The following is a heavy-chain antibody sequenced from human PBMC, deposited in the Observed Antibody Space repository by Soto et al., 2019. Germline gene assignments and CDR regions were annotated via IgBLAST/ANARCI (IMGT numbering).Heavy chain of an antibody. D-gene: IGHD3-22*01. V-gene: IGHV3-30*09. CDR2: ISYDGSDK. CDR3: ARRAWDSYYAIDV. CDR1: GFKYTDFA. J-gene: IGHJ6*02. Sequence: VQLVESGGGEVQPGRSLRLSCAASGFKYTDFALHWVRQAPGKGLEWVAIISYDGSDKYYADSVKGRFVISRDNPKNTLYLEMNSLRPEDTAVYFSARRAWDSYYAIDVWGQGTTVTVFS.